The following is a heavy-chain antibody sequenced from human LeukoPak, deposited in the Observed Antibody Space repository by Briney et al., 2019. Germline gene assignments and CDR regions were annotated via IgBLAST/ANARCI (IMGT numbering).Heavy chain of an antibody. CDR1: GFTFDDYA. Sequence: HPGRSLRLSCAASGFTFDDYAMHWVRQAPGKGLEWVSGISWNSGSIGYADSVKGRFTISRDNAKNSLYLQMNSLRAEDTAVYYCARDNSNYRNWFDPWGQGTLVTVSS. J-gene: IGHJ5*02. D-gene: IGHD4-11*01. CDR2: ISWNSGSI. V-gene: IGHV3-9*01. CDR3: ARDNSNYRNWFDP.